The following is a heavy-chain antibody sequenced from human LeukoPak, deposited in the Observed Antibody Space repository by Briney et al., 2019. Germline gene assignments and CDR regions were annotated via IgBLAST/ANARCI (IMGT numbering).Heavy chain of an antibody. CDR3: ARDVPYSSAWGPLDAFDI. J-gene: IGHJ3*02. CDR1: GGSISSRNYY. Sequence: PSETLSLTCTVSGGSISSRNYYWVWIRQPPGKGLEWIGSIYYSANTYYNPSLKSRVTISIDTSKNQFSLKLSSVTAADTAVYYCARDVPYSSAWGPLDAFDIWGQGTMVTVSS. D-gene: IGHD6-19*01. V-gene: IGHV4-39*07. CDR2: IYYSANT.